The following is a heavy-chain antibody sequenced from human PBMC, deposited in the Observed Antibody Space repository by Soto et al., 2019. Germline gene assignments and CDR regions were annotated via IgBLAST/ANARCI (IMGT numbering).Heavy chain of an antibody. CDR1: GGSISSGDYY. CDR2: IYYSGST. CDR3: ESSTGYYGMDV. D-gene: IGHD4-17*01. Sequence: SETLSLTCTVSGGSISSGDYYWSWIRQPPGKGLEWIGYIYYSGSTYYNPSLKSRVTISVDTSKNQFSLKLSSVTAADTAVYYCESSTGYYGMDVWGQGTTVTVSS. J-gene: IGHJ6*02. V-gene: IGHV4-30-4*01.